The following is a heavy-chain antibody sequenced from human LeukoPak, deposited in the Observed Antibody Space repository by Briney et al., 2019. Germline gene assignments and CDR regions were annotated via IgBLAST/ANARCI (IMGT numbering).Heavy chain of an antibody. CDR3: ARGQYGGATPFDY. J-gene: IGHJ4*02. CDR2: MNPNSGNT. CDR1: GYTFTSYD. Sequence: GASVKVSCKASGYTFTSYDINWVRQATGQGLECMGWMNPNSGNTGYAQKFQGRVAITRNTSISTAYMELSSLRSEDTAVYYCARGQYGGATPFDYWGQGTLVTVPS. V-gene: IGHV1-8*03. D-gene: IGHD4-23*01.